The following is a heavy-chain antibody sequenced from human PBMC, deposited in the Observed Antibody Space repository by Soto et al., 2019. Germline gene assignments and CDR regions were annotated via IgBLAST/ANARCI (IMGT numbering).Heavy chain of an antibody. V-gene: IGHV4-59*01. CDR1: GGSISSFD. CDR2: IYYSGST. Sequence: SETLSLTCTVAGGSISSFDWRWIRQNPGKGLEWIGYIYYSGSTNYNPSLKSRVTISVDTSKNQLSLKLSSVTAADTAVYYCASSNIAAAGFYYYGMDVWGRGTTVTVSS. D-gene: IGHD6-13*01. CDR3: ASSNIAAAGFYYYGMDV. J-gene: IGHJ6*02.